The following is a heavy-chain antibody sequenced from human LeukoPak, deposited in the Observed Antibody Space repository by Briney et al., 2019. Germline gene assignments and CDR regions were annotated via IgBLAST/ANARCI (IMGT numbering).Heavy chain of an antibody. D-gene: IGHD1-26*01. CDR2: IYTSGIT. Sequence: SETLSLTCTVSGDPISSYYWSWIRQPAGKGLEWIGRIYTSGITNYNPSLKSRVTMSVDTSKNQFSLKVNSVTVADTAIYYCARGQGATVPQVGKNWFDPWGQGTRVTVSS. J-gene: IGHJ5*02. CDR1: GDPISSYY. CDR3: ARGQGATVPQVGKNWFDP. V-gene: IGHV4-4*07.